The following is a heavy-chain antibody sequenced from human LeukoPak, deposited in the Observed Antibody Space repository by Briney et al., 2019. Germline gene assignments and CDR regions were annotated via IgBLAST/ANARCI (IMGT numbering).Heavy chain of an antibody. CDR2: ISASGGST. J-gene: IGHJ4*02. CDR1: GFTFSSSA. D-gene: IGHD1-26*01. Sequence: GGSLRLSCAASGFTFSSSAMSWVRQVPGKGLEWVSGISASGGSTYYADSVRGRFTISRDNSKNTLYVQMNSLRDEDTAVYYCAKGQRWESPHYLDSWGQGTLVTVSS. CDR3: AKGQRWESPHYLDS. V-gene: IGHV3-23*01.